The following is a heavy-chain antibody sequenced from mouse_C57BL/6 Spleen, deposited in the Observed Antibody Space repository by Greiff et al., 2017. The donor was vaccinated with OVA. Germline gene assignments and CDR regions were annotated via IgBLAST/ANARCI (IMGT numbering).Heavy chain of an antibody. D-gene: IGHD1-1*01. CDR1: GYTFTDYE. CDR3: TPLITTVVAHWYFDG. J-gene: IGHJ1*03. Sequence: QVQLQQSGAELVRPGASVTLSCKASGYTFTDYEMHWVKQTPVHGLEWIGAIDPETGGTAYNQKFKGKAILTADKSSSTAYMELRSLTSEDSAVYYCTPLITTVVAHWYFDGWGTGTTDTVSS. CDR2: IDPETGGT. V-gene: IGHV1-15*01.